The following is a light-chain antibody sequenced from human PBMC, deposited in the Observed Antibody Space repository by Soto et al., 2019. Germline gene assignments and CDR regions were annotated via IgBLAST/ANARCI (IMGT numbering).Light chain of an antibody. Sequence: EVVLTQSPGTLSLSPGERATLSCRASQNVSSYVAWYQQKSGQSPRLLIYDASKRATGIPARFSGSGSGADFTLTISSLEPEDFAFYYCQQRFFGPGTKVDLK. J-gene: IGKJ3*01. CDR3: QQRF. V-gene: IGKV3-11*01. CDR1: QNVSSY. CDR2: DAS.